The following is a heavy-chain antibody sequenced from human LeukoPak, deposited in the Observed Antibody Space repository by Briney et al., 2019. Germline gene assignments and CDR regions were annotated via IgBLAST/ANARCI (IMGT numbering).Heavy chain of an antibody. V-gene: IGHV1-2*02. CDR2: INPNSGGT. J-gene: IGHJ4*02. CDR1: GYTFTGYY. CDR3: ARDSPTYYYDSSGYTL. Sequence: ASVKVSCKASGYTFTGYYMHWVRQAPGQGLEWMGWINPNSGGTNYAQKFQGRVTMTRDTSISTAYMVLSRLRSDDTAVYYCARDSPTYYYDSSGYTLWGQGTLVTVSS. D-gene: IGHD3-22*01.